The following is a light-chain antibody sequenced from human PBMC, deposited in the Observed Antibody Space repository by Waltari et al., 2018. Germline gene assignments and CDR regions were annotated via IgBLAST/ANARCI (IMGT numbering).Light chain of an antibody. CDR1: QSVSSY. J-gene: IGKJ4*01. V-gene: IGKV3-11*01. CDR3: QQRINWPIT. Sequence: EIVLTQSPATLSLSPGERATLSCRASQSVSSYLAWYQQKPGQAPRLLIYDASNRATGIPARFGGSGSGTDFTLTISSLEPEDFAVYYCQQRINWPITFGGGTKVETK. CDR2: DAS.